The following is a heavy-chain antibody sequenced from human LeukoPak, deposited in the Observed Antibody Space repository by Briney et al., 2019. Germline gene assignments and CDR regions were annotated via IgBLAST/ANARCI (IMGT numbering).Heavy chain of an antibody. CDR2: IYHSGNT. V-gene: IGHV4-38-2*02. D-gene: IGHD3-9*01. CDR3: ARVPGVYYDILTGYGSGWFDP. Sequence: SETLSLTCTVSGYSMTSGYYWGWIRQPPGKGLEWIGTIYHSGNTYYNPSLRSRVTILVDTSKNQFSLNVRSVMAADTAVYYCARVPGVYYDILTGYGSGWFDPWGQGALVTVTT. CDR1: GYSMTSGYY. J-gene: IGHJ5*02.